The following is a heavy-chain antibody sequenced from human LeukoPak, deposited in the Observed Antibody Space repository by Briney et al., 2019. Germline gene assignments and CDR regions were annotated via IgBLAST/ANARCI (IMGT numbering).Heavy chain of an antibody. CDR2: IYSSGST. V-gene: IGHV4-59*01. D-gene: IGHD4-17*01. CDR3: ARDSGDYGLLGY. CDR1: GGSISSYY. Sequence: SETLSLTCTVSGGSISSYYWSWIRQPPGKGLEWIGYIYSSGSTNYNPSLKSRVTISVDTSKNQFSLRLSSVTAADTAVYYCARDSGDYGLLGYWGQGTLVTVSS. J-gene: IGHJ4*02.